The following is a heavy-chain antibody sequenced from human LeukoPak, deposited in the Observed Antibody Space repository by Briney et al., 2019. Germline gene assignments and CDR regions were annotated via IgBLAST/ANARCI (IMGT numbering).Heavy chain of an antibody. D-gene: IGHD2-2*01. CDR1: GYTFTSYD. CDR2: MNPNSGNT. CDR3: AKVVPAAHDAFDI. Sequence: ASVKVSCKASGYTFTSYDINWVRQATGQGLEWMGWMNPNSGNTGYAQKFQGRVTMTRNTSISTACMELSSLRSEDTAVYYCAKVVPAAHDAFDIWGQGTMVTVSS. J-gene: IGHJ3*02. V-gene: IGHV1-8*01.